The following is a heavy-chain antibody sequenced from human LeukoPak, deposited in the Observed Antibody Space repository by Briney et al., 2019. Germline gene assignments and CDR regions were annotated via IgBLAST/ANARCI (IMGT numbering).Heavy chain of an antibody. CDR2: ISWNSGSI. CDR1: GFTVSSNY. D-gene: IGHD6-13*01. Sequence: GGSLRLSCAASGFTVSSNYMSWVRQAPGKGLEWVSGISWNSGSIGYADSVKGRFTISRDNAKNSLYPQMNSLRAEDTAMYYCAKDTQYSSSWYGNWFDPWGQGTLDTVSS. V-gene: IGHV3-9*01. J-gene: IGHJ5*02. CDR3: AKDTQYSSSWYGNWFDP.